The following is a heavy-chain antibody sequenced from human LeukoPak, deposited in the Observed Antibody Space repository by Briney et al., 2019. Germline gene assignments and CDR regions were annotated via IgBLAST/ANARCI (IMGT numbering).Heavy chain of an antibody. CDR3: TRSPAMVTVGYYYYMDV. CDR1: GCTFGDYA. J-gene: IGHJ6*03. CDR2: IRSKAYGGTT. D-gene: IGHD5-18*01. Sequence: GGSLRLSCTASGCTFGDYAMSWVRQAPGKGLEWVGFIRSKAYGGTTEYAASVKGRFTISRDDSKSIAYLQMNSLKTEDTAVYYCTRSPAMVTVGYYYYMDVWGKGTTVTVSS. V-gene: IGHV3-49*04.